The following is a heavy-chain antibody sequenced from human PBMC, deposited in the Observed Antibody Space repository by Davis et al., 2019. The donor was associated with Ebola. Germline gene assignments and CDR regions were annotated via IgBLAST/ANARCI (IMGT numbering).Heavy chain of an antibody. CDR2: IYYSGST. D-gene: IGHD6-19*01. Sequence: SETLSLTCTVSGGSISSSSYYWGWIRQPPGKGLEWIGSIYYSGSTKYNPSLESRVTISVDTSKNQFSLILTSVTAADTAMYYCARGWDSSGWKDWGQGTLVTVSS. CDR1: GGSISSSSYY. V-gene: IGHV4-39*07. CDR3: ARGWDSSGWKD. J-gene: IGHJ4*02.